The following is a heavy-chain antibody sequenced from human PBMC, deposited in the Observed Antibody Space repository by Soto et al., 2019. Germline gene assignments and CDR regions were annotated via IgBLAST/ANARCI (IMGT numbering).Heavy chain of an antibody. V-gene: IGHV3-23*01. CDR2: ISGGGGST. CDR3: ANDPGSSPSYYYYYMEV. CDR1: GFTFSSYA. Sequence: EVQLLESGGGWVQPGGSLRLSCAASGFTFSSYAMSWVRQAPGKGPEWVSAISGGGGSTYYADPVKGRFTISRDNYKNTLDLQMNSLRAEYAAVYYCANDPGSSPSYYYYYMEVWGKGTTVTVSS. D-gene: IGHD3-10*01. J-gene: IGHJ6*03.